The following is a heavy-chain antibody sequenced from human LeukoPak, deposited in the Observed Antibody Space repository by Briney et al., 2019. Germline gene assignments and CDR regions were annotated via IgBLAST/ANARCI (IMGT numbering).Heavy chain of an antibody. CDR1: GFTFSSYA. V-gene: IGHV3-23*01. D-gene: IGHD5-18*01. CDR3: AKDRGRGYSYGSLDAFDI. J-gene: IGHJ3*02. CDR2: ISSSGGST. Sequence: GGSLRLSCAASGFTFSSYAMSWVRQAPGKGLEWVSAISSSGGSTYYADSVKGRFTISRDNSKNTLYLQMNSLRAEDTAVYYCAKDRGRGYSYGSLDAFDIWGQGTMVTVSS.